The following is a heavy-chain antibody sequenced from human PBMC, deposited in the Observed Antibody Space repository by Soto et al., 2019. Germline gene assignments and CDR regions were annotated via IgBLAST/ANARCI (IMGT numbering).Heavy chain of an antibody. CDR3: ARDYSSGSTGVSAGDY. D-gene: IGHD6-19*01. CDR1: GYTFTSYA. CDR2: INAGNGNT. J-gene: IGHJ4*02. V-gene: IGHV1-3*01. Sequence: ASVKVSCKASGYTFTSYAMHWVRQAPGQRLEWMGWINAGNGNTKYSQKFQGRVTITRDTSASTAHMELSSLRSEDTAVYYCARDYSSGSTGVSAGDYWGQGTLVTVSS.